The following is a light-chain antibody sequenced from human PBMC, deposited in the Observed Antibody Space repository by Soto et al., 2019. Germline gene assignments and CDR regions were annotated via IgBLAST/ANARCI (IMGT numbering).Light chain of an antibody. J-gene: IGKJ1*01. CDR1: QSVSSNY. Sequence: ESVLTQSPGTLSLSPGERASLSCRAIQSVSSNYLAWYQQKPGQAPRLLIYGASTRATGIPDRFSGSGSGTDFTLTISRLESEDSAVYYCQQYGSSPTWTFGQGTKVDI. CDR3: QQYGSSPTWT. V-gene: IGKV3-20*01. CDR2: GAS.